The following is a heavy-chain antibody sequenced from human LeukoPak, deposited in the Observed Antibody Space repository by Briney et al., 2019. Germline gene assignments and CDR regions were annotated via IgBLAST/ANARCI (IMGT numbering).Heavy chain of an antibody. CDR1: GCNLSRYA. J-gene: IGHJ4*02. CDR2: ISGSGGST. D-gene: IGHD6-13*01. V-gene: IGHV3-23*01. CDR3: AKGRVAAASAGSY. Sequence: GVPRSLYRTASGCNLSRYAMSSVRQTPGKGLEWVSAISGSGGSTYYADSVKGRFTISRDNSKNTLYLQMNSLRAEDTAVYYCAKGRVAAASAGSYWGQGTLVTVSS.